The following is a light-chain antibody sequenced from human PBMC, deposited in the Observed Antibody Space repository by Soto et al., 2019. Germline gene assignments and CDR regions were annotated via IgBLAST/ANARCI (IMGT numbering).Light chain of an antibody. V-gene: IGKV1-5*03. CDR2: ETS. Sequence: DIQMTQSPSTLSASVGDRITITCRASQNVNRWVAWFQQKPGKAPKLLIYETSILETGVPSRFSGSGSGTEFTLSISGLQPDDFATYYCQQYVLYWTFGQGTKVAI. J-gene: IGKJ1*01. CDR1: QNVNRW. CDR3: QQYVLYWT.